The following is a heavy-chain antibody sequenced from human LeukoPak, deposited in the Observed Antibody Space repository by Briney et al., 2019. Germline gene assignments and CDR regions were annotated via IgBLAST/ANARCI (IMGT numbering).Heavy chain of an antibody. CDR1: GVTIADHG. V-gene: IGHV3-20*04. Sequence: PGGSLRLSCAASGVTIADHGMSWVRQVPGKGLEWVSGINWNGGGTGYADSVKGRFTISRDNAKNSLYLQMNSLRADDTALHYCARDLSSSWYSLAYWGQGTLVTVSS. CDR3: ARDLSSSWYSLAY. CDR2: INWNGGGT. J-gene: IGHJ4*02. D-gene: IGHD6-13*01.